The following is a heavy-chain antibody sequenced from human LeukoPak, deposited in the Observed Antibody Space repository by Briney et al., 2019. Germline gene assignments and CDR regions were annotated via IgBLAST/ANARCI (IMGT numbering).Heavy chain of an antibody. CDR2: ISYDGSNK. V-gene: IGHV3-30*18. CDR3: AKRYCSGGSCSSLGAFDI. CDR1: GFTFSSYG. J-gene: IGHJ3*02. D-gene: IGHD2-15*01. Sequence: GGSLRLSCAASGFTFSSYGMHWVRQAPGKGLEGVAVISYDGSNKYYADSVKGRFTISRDNSKNTLYLQMNSLRAEDTAVYYCAKRYCSGGSCSSLGAFDIWGQGTMVTVSS.